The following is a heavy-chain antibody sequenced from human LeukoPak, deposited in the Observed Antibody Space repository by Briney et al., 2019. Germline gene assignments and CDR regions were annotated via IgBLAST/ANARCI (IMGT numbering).Heavy chain of an antibody. CDR3: ARRVGSGWPVQH. Sequence: ASVKVSCNASGYPFSSYDTTWVRRATGHRLEWWGWVNPNIGNTGYAQKFQGRLNMTKNTSISTAYMELSSLRSEDTAVYYCARRVGSGWPVQHWGEGTLVTVSS. CDR2: VNPNIGNT. CDR1: GYPFSSYD. J-gene: IGHJ1*01. D-gene: IGHD6-19*01. V-gene: IGHV1-8*01.